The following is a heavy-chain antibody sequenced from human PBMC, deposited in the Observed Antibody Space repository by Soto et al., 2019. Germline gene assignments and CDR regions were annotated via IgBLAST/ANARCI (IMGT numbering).Heavy chain of an antibody. CDR2: IYYSGSI. V-gene: IGHV4-59*01. CDR3: AREIAVAGTHYFDY. CDR1: GGSISNYY. D-gene: IGHD6-19*01. Sequence: SETLSLTCTVSGGSISNYYWSWIRQPPGKGLEWIGYIYYSGSINYNPSLKSRVTISEDTSKNQFSMKMSSVTAADTAVYYCAREIAVAGTHYFDYWGQGTLVTVSS. J-gene: IGHJ4*02.